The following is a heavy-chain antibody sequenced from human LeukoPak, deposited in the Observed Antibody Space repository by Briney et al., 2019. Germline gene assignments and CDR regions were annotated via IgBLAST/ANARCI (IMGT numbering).Heavy chain of an antibody. J-gene: IGHJ4*02. CDR2: ISGSGGST. Sequence: GGSLRLSCAASGFTFSSYAMSWVRQAPGKGLEWVSAISGSGGSTYYADSVKGRFTIPRDNAKNSLYLQMNSLRAEDTAVYYCARGGYYERGPFDYWGQGTLVTVSS. CDR3: ARGGYYERGPFDY. CDR1: GFTFSSYA. V-gene: IGHV3-23*01. D-gene: IGHD3-22*01.